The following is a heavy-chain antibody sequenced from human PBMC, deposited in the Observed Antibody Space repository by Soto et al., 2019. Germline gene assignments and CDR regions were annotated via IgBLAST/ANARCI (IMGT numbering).Heavy chain of an antibody. J-gene: IGHJ4*02. CDR1: GLTFTSAW. Sequence: EVKLVESEGGLVRPGGSLRLSCAASGLTFTSAWMSWVRQAPGKGLEWVGRIKSKSHGEITDYAGRVEGRFIIPRDDPENTVYMQMNSLRIEDTAIYFCAPEDTKLRGQGTLVTVSS. CDR2: IKSKSHGEIT. D-gene: IGHD1-26*01. CDR3: APEDTKL. V-gene: IGHV3-15*01.